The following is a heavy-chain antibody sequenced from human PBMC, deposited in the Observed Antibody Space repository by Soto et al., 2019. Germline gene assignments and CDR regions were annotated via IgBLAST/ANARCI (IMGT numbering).Heavy chain of an antibody. Sequence: SETLSLTCTVSGGSVSSSFFYWSWVRQPPGQRLEWIGYIYYTGTTNYNPSLASRVAMSVDTSKKQFTLNLRSLTAADTARYYCARIKTSSGWYRFGYWGQVMLVTV. D-gene: IGHD6-19*01. CDR3: ARIKTSSGWYRFGY. CDR1: GGSVSSSFFY. V-gene: IGHV4-61*01. CDR2: IYYTGTT. J-gene: IGHJ4*02.